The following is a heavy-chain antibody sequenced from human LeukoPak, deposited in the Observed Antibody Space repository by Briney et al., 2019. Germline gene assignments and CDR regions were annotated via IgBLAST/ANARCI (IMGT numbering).Heavy chain of an antibody. J-gene: IGHJ4*02. CDR2: ISLAGQT. CDR3: SRESGPFCPFGY. CDR1: GGSISGTNW. Sequence: PSGTLSLTCGVSGGSISGTNWWSWVRQPSGQGLEWIGEISLAGQTNYNPSLNGRVTMSLDKSSNQLSLHLTSVTAADTATYFCSRESGPFCPFGYWGQGTLVIVSS. D-gene: IGHD1-26*01. V-gene: IGHV4-4*02.